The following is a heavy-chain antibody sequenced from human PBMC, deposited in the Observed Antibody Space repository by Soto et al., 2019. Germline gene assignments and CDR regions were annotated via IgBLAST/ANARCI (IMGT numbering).Heavy chain of an antibody. CDR1: GGFVTSGSYY. CDR2: MSHSGGT. V-gene: IGHV4-34*01. Sequence: QVQLQQWGAGLLKPSETLSPTCAVYGGFVTSGSYYWSWIRQPPGKGLEWLGEMSHSGGTHFNPSLRSRVTISVDTSKNQFTLKLSSVTAADTSLYYCARVERGTATTVVDAFDIWGPGTMVTVSS. D-gene: IGHD1-1*01. J-gene: IGHJ3*02. CDR3: ARVERGTATTVVDAFDI.